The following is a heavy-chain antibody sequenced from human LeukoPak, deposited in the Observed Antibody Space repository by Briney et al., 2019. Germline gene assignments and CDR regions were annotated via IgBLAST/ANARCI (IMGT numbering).Heavy chain of an antibody. CDR2: IGTAGDT. Sequence: GGSLRLSCAASGFTFSSYDMHWVLQATGKGLEWVSAIGTAGDTYYPGSVKGRFTISRENAKNSLYLQMNSLRAGDTAVYDCARAKSTESWDDAFDIWGQGTMVTVSS. V-gene: IGHV3-13*01. J-gene: IGHJ3*02. D-gene: IGHD6-13*01. CDR3: ARAKSTESWDDAFDI. CDR1: GFTFSSYD.